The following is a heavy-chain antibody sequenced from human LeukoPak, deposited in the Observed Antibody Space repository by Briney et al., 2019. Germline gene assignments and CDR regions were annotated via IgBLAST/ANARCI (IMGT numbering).Heavy chain of an antibody. V-gene: IGHV3-23*01. Sequence: PGGSLRLSCAASGFTFSRYAMSWVRQAPGKGLEWVSAISGSGGSTYYADSVKGRFTISRDNSKNTLYLQMNSLRAEDTAVYYCATRYYSNPPWKYWGQGTLVTVSS. J-gene: IGHJ4*02. CDR3: ATRYYSNPPWKY. D-gene: IGHD4-11*01. CDR1: GFTFSRYA. CDR2: ISGSGGST.